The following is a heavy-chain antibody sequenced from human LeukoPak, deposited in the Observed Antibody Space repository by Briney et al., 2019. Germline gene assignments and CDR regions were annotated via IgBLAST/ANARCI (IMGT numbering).Heavy chain of an antibody. V-gene: IGHV1-2*02. J-gene: IGHJ4*02. CDR1: GYTFTSYG. CDR3: ARQTTPYFGY. CDR2: INPNSGGT. Sequence: ASVKVSCKASGYTFTSYGISWVRQAPGQGLEWMGWINPNSGGTNYAQKFQGRVTMTRDTSISTAYMELSRLRSDDTAVYYCARQTTPYFGYWGQGTLVTVSS. D-gene: IGHD4-11*01.